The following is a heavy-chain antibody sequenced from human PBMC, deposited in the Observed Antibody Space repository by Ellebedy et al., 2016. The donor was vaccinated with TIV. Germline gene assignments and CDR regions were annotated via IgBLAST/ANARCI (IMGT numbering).Heavy chain of an antibody. D-gene: IGHD3-22*01. CDR3: ARGDNYYYDSSGYYYNY. CDR1: GYIFTNYF. CDR2: INPTSGSS. Sequence: ASVKVSCKASGYIFTNYFLYWVRQAPGQGLEWMGIINPTSGSSNYAQKFQGRVTMTRDTSTSTVYMVLSSLRSEDTAVYYCARGDNYYYDSSGYYYNYWGQGTLVTVSS. V-gene: IGHV1-46*01. J-gene: IGHJ4*02.